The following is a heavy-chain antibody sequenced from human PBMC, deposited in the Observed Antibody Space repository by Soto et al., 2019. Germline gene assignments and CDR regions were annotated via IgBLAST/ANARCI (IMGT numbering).Heavy chain of an antibody. Sequence: QVQLVQSGAEVKKPGASVKVSCKASGYTFTSYDINWVRQATGQGLEWMGWTNPNSGNTGHAQKFQGRVTMTRNTAISTAYMELSSLRSEDTAVYYCAIEYSISYRSAFDIWGQGTMVTVSS. CDR2: TNPNSGNT. V-gene: IGHV1-8*01. J-gene: IGHJ3*02. D-gene: IGHD6-6*01. CDR3: AIEYSISYRSAFDI. CDR1: GYTFTSYD.